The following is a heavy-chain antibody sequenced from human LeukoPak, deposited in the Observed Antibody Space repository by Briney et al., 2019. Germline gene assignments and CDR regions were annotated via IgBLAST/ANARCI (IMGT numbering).Heavy chain of an antibody. D-gene: IGHD6-19*01. CDR3: ARDSDSSGWYPYYFDY. J-gene: IGHJ4*02. V-gene: IGHV3-7*01. Sequence: GGSLRLSCAVSGFTFSGFWMSWSRQAPGKGLEWVANIKQDGSEKYYVDSVKGRFTISRDNAKNSLYLQMNSLRAEDTAVYYCARDSDSSGWYPYYFDYWGQGTLVTVSS. CDR1: GFTFSGFW. CDR2: IKQDGSEK.